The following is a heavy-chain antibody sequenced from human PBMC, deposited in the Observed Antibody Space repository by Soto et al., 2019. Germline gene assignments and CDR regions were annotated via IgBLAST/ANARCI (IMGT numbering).Heavy chain of an antibody. CDR3: ARAPWRATVSYWYFDV. CDR1: GYTFTDCS. CDR2: INTGHGNT. V-gene: IGHV1-3*04. J-gene: IGHJ2*01. D-gene: IGHD1-1*01. Sequence: QVQLVQSGAEVKKPGASVKVSCTASGYTFTDCSIHWVRQAPGQGLEWMGWINTGHGNTQYSLKFQDRVTITRESSATTAYMELSSLTSEDTAVYYCARAPWRATVSYWYFDVWGRGTPVTVSS.